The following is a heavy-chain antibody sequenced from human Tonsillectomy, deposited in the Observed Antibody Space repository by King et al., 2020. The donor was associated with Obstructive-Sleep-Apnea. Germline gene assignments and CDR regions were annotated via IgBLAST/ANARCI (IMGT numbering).Heavy chain of an antibody. D-gene: IGHD6-19*01. CDR2: ISGSGVGS. CDR1: GITFSSYA. V-gene: IGHV3-23*04. Sequence: VQLVESGAGLVQPGGSLRLSCAASGITFSSYAMSWVRQAPGKVLEWVSAISGSGVGSFYTVSVKGRFTLSRDNAKNTLYLQMNNLRAEDTAIYYCAKVLTSGWTFRGFGYWGQGTLVTVSS. CDR3: AKVLTSGWTFRGFGY. J-gene: IGHJ4*02.